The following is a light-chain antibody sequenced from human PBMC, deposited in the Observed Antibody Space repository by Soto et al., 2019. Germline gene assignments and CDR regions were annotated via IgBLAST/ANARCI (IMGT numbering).Light chain of an antibody. CDR3: QHFKTWPPS. CDR2: STS. CDR1: QSVYSD. J-gene: IGKJ4*01. V-gene: IGKV3-15*01. Sequence: EIVMTQSPATLSVSPGETVTLSCRASQSVYSDLAWYQKKPGQAPRLLIFSTSTWATGIPDRFSGSGSGTEFTLTISSLQSEDFAVYYCQHFKTWPPSFGGGTKVEMK.